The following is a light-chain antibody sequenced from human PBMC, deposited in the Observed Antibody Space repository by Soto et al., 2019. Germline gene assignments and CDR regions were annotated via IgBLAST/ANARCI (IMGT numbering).Light chain of an antibody. J-gene: IGLJ3*02. CDR2: STS. CDR3: LLYYGGAQRWV. Sequence: QTVVTQEPSLTVSPGGTVTLTCASSTGAVTSGYYPNWFQQKPGQAPRALMYSTSNKHSWTPARFSGSLLGGKAALTLSGVQPEDEADYYCLLYYGGAQRWVFGGGTKLTVL. V-gene: IGLV7-43*01. CDR1: TGAVTSGYY.